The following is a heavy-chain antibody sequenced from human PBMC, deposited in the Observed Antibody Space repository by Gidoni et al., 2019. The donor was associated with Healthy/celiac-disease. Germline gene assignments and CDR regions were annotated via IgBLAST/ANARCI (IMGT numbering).Heavy chain of an antibody. D-gene: IGHD3-3*01. CDR1: GRSFSGYY. V-gene: IGHV4-34*01. CDR3: ARGPHYDFWGGYFLSGFDH. Sequence: QVHLHQCGAGLLKPSETLSLTCAVYGRSFSGYYWRWIRQPPGNGLDWLGEIKHSGSNNYNRTLKSRVNIAVDTSKNQFDQKLSSVTAEDTAVYYWARGPHYDFWGGYFLSGFDHWGQGTLVTVSS. J-gene: IGHJ5*02. CDR2: IKHSGSN.